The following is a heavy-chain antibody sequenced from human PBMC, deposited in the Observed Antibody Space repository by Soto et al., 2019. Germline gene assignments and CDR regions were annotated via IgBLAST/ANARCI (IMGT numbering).Heavy chain of an antibody. CDR2: IYWSGDE. V-gene: IGHV2-5*01. J-gene: IGHJ3*02. Sequence: SGPTLVNPTQTLTLTCSFSGFSLSTSGVGVGWIRQSPGKALEWLALIYWSGDEHYRPSLKSRLSIFKDTSKDHVVLIMTDMDPVDTATYYCARGLATLPVFAFDIWGQGTMVTVSS. CDR3: ARGLATLPVFAFDI. CDR1: GFSLSTSGVG. D-gene: IGHD6-6*01.